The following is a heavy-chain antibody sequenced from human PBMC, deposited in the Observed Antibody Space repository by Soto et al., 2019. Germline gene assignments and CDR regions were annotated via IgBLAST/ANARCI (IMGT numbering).Heavy chain of an antibody. CDR3: ARGVSSSSTDYYYGMDV. D-gene: IGHD6-6*01. Sequence: LRLSCAASGFTFSSYGMHWVRQAPGKGLEWVSRINSDGSSTSYADSVKGRFTISRDNAKNTLYLQMNSLRAEDTAVYYCARGVSSSSTDYYYGMDVWGQGTTVTVSS. CDR1: GFTFSSYG. V-gene: IGHV3-74*01. CDR2: INSDGSST. J-gene: IGHJ6*02.